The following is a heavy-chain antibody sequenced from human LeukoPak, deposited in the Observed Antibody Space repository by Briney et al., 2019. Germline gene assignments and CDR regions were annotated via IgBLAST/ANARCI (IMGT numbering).Heavy chain of an antibody. J-gene: IGHJ3*02. D-gene: IGHD1-26*01. V-gene: IGHV4-34*01. Sequence: PSETLSLTCAVYGGSFSGYYWSWIRQPPGKGLEWIGEINHSGSTNYNPSLKSRVTISVDTSKNHFSLKLSSVTVADTAVYYCAGEWERDAFDIWGQGTMVTVSS. CDR1: GGSFSGYY. CDR2: INHSGST. CDR3: AGEWERDAFDI.